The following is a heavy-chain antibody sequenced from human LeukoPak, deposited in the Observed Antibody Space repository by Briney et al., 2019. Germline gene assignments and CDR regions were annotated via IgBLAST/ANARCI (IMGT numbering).Heavy chain of an antibody. D-gene: IGHD5-12*01. CDR3: ARGSGGYVPFDY. Sequence: PSETLSLTCTVSGDSINSDYWSWIRQPPGKGLEWTGYIYSSGSTNYNPSLKSRVTISVHTSKNQLSLKLSSVTAADTAVYYCARGSGGYVPFDYWGQGILVTVSS. V-gene: IGHV4-59*01. CDR2: IYSSGST. CDR1: GDSINSDY. J-gene: IGHJ4*02.